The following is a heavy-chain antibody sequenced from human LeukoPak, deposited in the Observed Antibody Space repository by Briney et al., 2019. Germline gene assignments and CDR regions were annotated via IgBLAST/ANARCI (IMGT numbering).Heavy chain of an antibody. CDR1: GFAFRDYA. J-gene: IGHJ4*02. CDR3: ATDYYDRSGDYTVDH. D-gene: IGHD3-22*01. V-gene: IGHV3-23*01. Sequence: GGSLRLSCAASGFAFRDYAMSWVRQAPGKGLEWVSVISGSGATTHYTDSVKGRFTISRDNYKNTVSLQMNSLRAEDTAVYYCATDYYDRSGDYTVDHWGQGTQVTVSS. CDR2: ISGSGATT.